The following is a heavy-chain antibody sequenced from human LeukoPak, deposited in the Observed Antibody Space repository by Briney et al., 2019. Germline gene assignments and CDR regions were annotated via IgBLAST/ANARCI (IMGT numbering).Heavy chain of an antibody. CDR1: GFIFNNYG. V-gene: IGHV3-30*18. D-gene: IGHD2-21*02. CDR3: AKDWAPYCGGDCYFNY. Sequence: GGSLRLSCAASGFIFNNYGMHWVRQAPGKGLEWVAVISYDGSNRNYADSVKGRFTISRDSSKNTVYLQMNSLRVEDTAVYYCAKDWAPYCGGDCYFNYWGQGTLVTVSS. J-gene: IGHJ4*02. CDR2: ISYDGSNR.